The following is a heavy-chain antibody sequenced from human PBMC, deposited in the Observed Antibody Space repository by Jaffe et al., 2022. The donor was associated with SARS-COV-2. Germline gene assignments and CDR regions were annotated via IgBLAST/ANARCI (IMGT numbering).Heavy chain of an antibody. CDR3: AKPYCGGDCYHDAFDI. J-gene: IGHJ3*02. CDR1: GFTFSSYA. V-gene: IGHV3-23*01. D-gene: IGHD2-21*02. Sequence: EVQLLESGGGLVQPGGSLRLSCAASGFTFSSYAMSWVRQAPGKGLEWVSAISGSGGSTYYADSVKGRFTISRDNSKNTLYLQMNSLRAEDTAVYYCAKPYCGGDCYHDAFDIWGQGTMVTVSS. CDR2: ISGSGGST.